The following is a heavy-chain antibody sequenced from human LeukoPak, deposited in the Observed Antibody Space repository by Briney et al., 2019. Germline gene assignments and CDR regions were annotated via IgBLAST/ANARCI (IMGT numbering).Heavy chain of an antibody. D-gene: IGHD3-3*01. CDR1: GFTFSSYW. J-gene: IGHJ4*02. V-gene: IGHV3-7*01. CDR2: IKQDGSEK. Sequence: GGSLRLSCAASGFTFSSYWMSWVRQAPGKGLEWVANIKQDGSEKYYVDSVKGRFTISRDNAKNSLYLQMNSLRAEDTAVYYCARDSGRSGYHALDYWGQGTLVTVSS. CDR3: ARDSGRSGYHALDY.